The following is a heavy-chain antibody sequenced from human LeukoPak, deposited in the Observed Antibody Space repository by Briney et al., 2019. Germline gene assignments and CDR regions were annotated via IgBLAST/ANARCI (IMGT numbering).Heavy chain of an antibody. CDR1: GFTFDDYT. D-gene: IGHD3-16*01. CDR3: AKDVLGGFDY. V-gene: IGHV3-43*01. CDR2: IRWEGSST. Sequence: PGGSQRLSCAASGFTFDDYTMHWVRQAPGKGLEWVSLIRWEGSSTYYADSVKGRFTISRDNSKNSLYLQMNSLRTEDTALYYCAKDVLGGFDYWGQGTLVTVPS. J-gene: IGHJ4*02.